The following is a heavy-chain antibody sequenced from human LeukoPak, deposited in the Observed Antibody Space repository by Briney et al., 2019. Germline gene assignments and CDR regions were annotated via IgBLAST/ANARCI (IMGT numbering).Heavy chain of an antibody. V-gene: IGHV3-23*01. Sequence: PGGSLRLSCAASGFTFRNYAMSWVRQAPGKGLGWVSGIDPSGTYTYYADSVKGRFTISRDNSKNTLYLQLNSLRAEDTAAYYCAKGPERSDRGYSDYWGQGTLVTVSS. D-gene: IGHD1-14*01. J-gene: IGHJ4*02. CDR1: GFTFRNYA. CDR3: AKGPERSDRGYSDY. CDR2: IDPSGTYT.